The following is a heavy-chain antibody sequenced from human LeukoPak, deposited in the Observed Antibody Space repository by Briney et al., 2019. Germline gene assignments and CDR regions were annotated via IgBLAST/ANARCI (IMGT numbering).Heavy chain of an antibody. V-gene: IGHV3-74*01. D-gene: IGHD6-25*01. CDR2: IRGDGSMT. CDR1: EFTFSAYW. J-gene: IGHJ4*02. Sequence: GGSLRLSCAASEFTFSAYWMHWVRQAPGKGLVWVSRIRGDGSMTNYADSVKGRFTISRDNAKNTLYLQMNSMRLEDTAVYYCARENLAAAADYWGQGTVVTVSS. CDR3: ARENLAAAADY.